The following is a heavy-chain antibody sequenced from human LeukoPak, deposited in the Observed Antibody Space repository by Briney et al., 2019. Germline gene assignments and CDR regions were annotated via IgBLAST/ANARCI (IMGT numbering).Heavy chain of an antibody. Sequence: ASVKVPCRASGYTFNGYYMHWVRQAPGQGLEWMGWINPNSGGTNYAQKFQGRVTMTRDTSISTAYMELSRLRSDDTAVYYCARVGGSSYYYYMDVWGKGTTVTVSS. V-gene: IGHV1-2*02. J-gene: IGHJ6*03. D-gene: IGHD1-26*01. CDR1: GYTFNGYY. CDR3: ARVGGSSYYYYMDV. CDR2: INPNSGGT.